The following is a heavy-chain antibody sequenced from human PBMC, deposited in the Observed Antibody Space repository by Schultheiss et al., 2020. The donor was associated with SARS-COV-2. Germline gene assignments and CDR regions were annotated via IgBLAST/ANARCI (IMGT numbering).Heavy chain of an antibody. CDR2: IYYSGST. Sequence: SETLSLTCAVYGGSFSGYYWSWIRQPPGKGLEWIGYIYYSGSTNYNPSLKSRVTISVDTSKNQFSLKLSSVTAADTAVYYCATLPNWNYEEGYAFDIWGQGTMVTVSS. CDR3: ATLPNWNYEEGYAFDI. D-gene: IGHD1-7*01. CDR1: GGSFSGYY. J-gene: IGHJ3*02. V-gene: IGHV4-34*01.